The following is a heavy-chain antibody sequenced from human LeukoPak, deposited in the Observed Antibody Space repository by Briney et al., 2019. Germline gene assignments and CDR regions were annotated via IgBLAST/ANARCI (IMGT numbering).Heavy chain of an antibody. Sequence: SETLSLTCTVSGGSISSGGYYWSWIRQHPGKGLEWIGRIYTSGSTNYNPSLKSRVTMSVDTSKNQFSLKLSSVTAADTAVYYCARGLRRDYFDYWGQGTLVTVSS. J-gene: IGHJ4*02. CDR3: ARGLRRDYFDY. V-gene: IGHV4-61*02. CDR2: IYTSGST. CDR1: GGSISSGGYY. D-gene: IGHD2-21*01.